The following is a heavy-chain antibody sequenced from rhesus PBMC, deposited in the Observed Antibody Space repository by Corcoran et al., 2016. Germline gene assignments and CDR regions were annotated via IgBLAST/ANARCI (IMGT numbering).Heavy chain of an antibody. CDR2: ITPKKGNK. J-gene: IGHJ4*01. V-gene: IGHV1-180*01. D-gene: IGHD6-13*01. CDR1: GYTFTSYY. Sequence: QVQLVPSGAEIKQPGASVKLSCKASGYTFTSYYIHWVKHAPGHGLEWIGQITPKKGNKGDAQNCQGRVNITTDTSTSTGDMELSSRRSEDTAVYYCTRGKSSSWPYFDYWGQGVLVTVSS. CDR3: TRGKSSSWPYFDY.